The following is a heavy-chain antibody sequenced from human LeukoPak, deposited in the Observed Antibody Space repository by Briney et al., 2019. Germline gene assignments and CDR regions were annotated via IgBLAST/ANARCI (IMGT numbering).Heavy chain of an antibody. V-gene: IGHV4-31*03. D-gene: IGHD3-10*01. CDR3: ARGEGSGSPSNWIDP. Sequence: SQTLSLTCTVSGGSISSGGYYWSWIRQHPGKGLEWIGYIYYSGSTYYNPSLKSRVTISVDTSKNQFSLKLSSVTAADTAVYYCARGEGSGSPSNWIDPWGQGTLVTVYS. CDR2: IYYSGST. CDR1: GGSISSGGYY. J-gene: IGHJ5*02.